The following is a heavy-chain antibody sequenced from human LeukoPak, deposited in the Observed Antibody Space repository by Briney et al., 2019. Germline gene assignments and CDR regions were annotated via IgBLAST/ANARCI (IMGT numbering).Heavy chain of an antibody. J-gene: IGHJ6*03. CDR2: IYSGSST. D-gene: IGHD3-10*01. CDR3: ARVPYGNYHYYYMDV. CDR1: GFTVGTNY. V-gene: IGHV3-53*01. Sequence: SGGSLRLSCAASGFTVGTNYMSWVRQAPGKGLEWVSLIYSGSSTYYANSVKGRFTISRDNSKNTVYLQMNSLRAEDTAVYYCARVPYGNYHYYYMDVWDKGTTVTVSS.